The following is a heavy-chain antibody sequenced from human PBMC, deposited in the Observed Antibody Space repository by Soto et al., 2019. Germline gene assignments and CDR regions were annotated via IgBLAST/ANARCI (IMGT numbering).Heavy chain of an antibody. CDR1: GFTVSSNY. CDR2: IYSGGTT. Sequence: EVPLVESGGGLIQPGGSLRLSCAVSGFTVSSNYMSWGRQAPGKGLEWVSVIYSGGTTYYADSVKGRFTISRDNSENTLYLQMNSLRAEDTAVYYCARDSWVGFDYWGQGTLVTVSS. J-gene: IGHJ4*02. CDR3: ARDSWVGFDY. D-gene: IGHD2-15*01. V-gene: IGHV3-53*01.